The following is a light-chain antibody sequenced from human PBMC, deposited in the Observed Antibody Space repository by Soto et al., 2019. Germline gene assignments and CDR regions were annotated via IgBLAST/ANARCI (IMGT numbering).Light chain of an antibody. CDR3: QSYDSSLSGWV. CDR2: GNS. Sequence: QSALTQPPSVSGAPGQRVTISCTGSSSNIGAGYDVHGYQQLPGTAPKLPIYGNSNRPSGVPDRFSGSNSGTSASLAITGLQAEDEAEYYCQSYDSSLSGWVFGGGTKLTVL. V-gene: IGLV1-40*01. CDR1: SSNIGAGYD. J-gene: IGLJ3*02.